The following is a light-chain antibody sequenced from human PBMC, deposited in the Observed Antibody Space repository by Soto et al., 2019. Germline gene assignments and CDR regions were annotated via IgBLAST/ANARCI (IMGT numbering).Light chain of an antibody. CDR1: SSDVGGYNF. J-gene: IGLJ1*01. CDR3: YSYRGYYTRV. CDR2: EVS. Sequence: LTQPASVSGSPGQSITISCTGTSSDVGGYNFVSWYQQHPGRAPKLLIYEVSRRPSGVSNRFSGSKSGDTASLTISGLQAEDEADYYCYSYRGYYTRVFGTGTK. V-gene: IGLV2-14*01.